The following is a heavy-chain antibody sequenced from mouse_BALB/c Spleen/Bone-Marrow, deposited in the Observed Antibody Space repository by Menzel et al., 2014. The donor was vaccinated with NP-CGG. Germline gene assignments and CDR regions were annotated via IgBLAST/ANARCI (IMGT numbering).Heavy chain of an antibody. CDR3: ARSGYVSNYDY. J-gene: IGHJ2*01. Sequence: QVQLKESGAELVRPGSSVKISCKASGYAFSSYWMIWVKQRPGQGLEWIGQIYPGDGDTNYNGKFKGKATLTADKSSSTAYMQLSSLTSEDSAVYFCARSGYVSNYDYWGQGTTLTVSS. D-gene: IGHD1-1*01. CDR2: IYPGDGDT. V-gene: IGHV1-80*01. CDR1: GYAFSSYW.